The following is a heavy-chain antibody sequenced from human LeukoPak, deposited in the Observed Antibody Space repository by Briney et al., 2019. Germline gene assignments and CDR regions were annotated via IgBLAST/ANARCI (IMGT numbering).Heavy chain of an antibody. CDR1: GGSISSSCYY. J-gene: IGHJ5*02. D-gene: IGHD2-15*01. CDR2: IYYSGST. V-gene: IGHV4-39*01. Sequence: SAPLSLPCTVSGGSISSSCYYWGWIRQPPGKGLEWIGSIYYSGSTYYNPSLKSRVTISVDTSKNQFSLKLSSVTAADTAVYYCAGEDIVVVVAATISNWFDPWGQGTLVTVSS. CDR3: AGEDIVVVVAATISNWFDP.